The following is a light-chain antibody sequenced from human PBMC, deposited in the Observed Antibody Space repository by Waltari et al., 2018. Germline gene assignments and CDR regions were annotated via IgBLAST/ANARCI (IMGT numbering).Light chain of an antibody. CDR2: DAS. CDR3: QKHSGLPV. Sequence: DIQVTQSPSSLSASVGDRVTITCQASQDITKQLNWYQQKAGKAPKLLIYDASNLDTGVPSRFRGSGSGTDFTFTISSLQPEDIATYYCQKHSGLPVFGPGTKVDIK. CDR1: QDITKQ. V-gene: IGKV1-33*01. J-gene: IGKJ3*01.